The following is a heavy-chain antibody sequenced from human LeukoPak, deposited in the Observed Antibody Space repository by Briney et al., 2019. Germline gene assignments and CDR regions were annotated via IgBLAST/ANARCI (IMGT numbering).Heavy chain of an antibody. J-gene: IGHJ5*02. Sequence: ASVKVSCKASGYTFTGYYMHWVRQAPGQGLEWMGRINPNSGGTNYAQKFQGRVTMTRDTSISTAYMELSRLRSDDTAVYYCARDNRWYCSSTSCYSWFDPWGQGTLVTVSS. CDR2: INPNSGGT. V-gene: IGHV1-2*02. CDR1: GYTFTGYY. CDR3: ARDNRWYCSSTSCYSWFDP. D-gene: IGHD2-2*01.